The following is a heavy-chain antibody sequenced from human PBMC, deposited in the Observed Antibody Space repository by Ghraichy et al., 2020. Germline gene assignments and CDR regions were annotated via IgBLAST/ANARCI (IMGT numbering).Heavy chain of an antibody. CDR3: ARDSTHGMDV. V-gene: IGHV3-13*01. D-gene: IGHD2/OR15-2a*01. CDR2: IYRDGDT. CDR1: GFTFSWSD. Sequence: GGSLRLCCVASGFTFSWSDMHWVRQTTGKGLEWVSGIYRDGDTHYADTVKGRFTVSREDDKNSVYLQMNSLSAGDTAIYFCARDSTHGMDVWGPGTTVIVSS. J-gene: IGHJ6*02.